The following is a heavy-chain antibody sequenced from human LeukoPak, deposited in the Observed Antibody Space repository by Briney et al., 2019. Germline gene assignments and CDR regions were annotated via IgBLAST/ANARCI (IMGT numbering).Heavy chain of an antibody. CDR3: ARQRHTYGSGYYFDY. CDR2: IYPGDSDT. J-gene: IGHJ4*02. Sequence: GASLQISCKGSGYSFTSYWIGWVRQMRGKGLEWMGIIYPGDSDTRYSPSFQGQVTISADKSISTAYLQWSSLKASDTAMYYCARQRHTYGSGYYFDYWGQGTLVTVSS. V-gene: IGHV5-51*01. D-gene: IGHD3-22*01. CDR1: GYSFTSYW.